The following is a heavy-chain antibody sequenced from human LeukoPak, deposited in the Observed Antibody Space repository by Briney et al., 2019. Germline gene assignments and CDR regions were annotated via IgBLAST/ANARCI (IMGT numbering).Heavy chain of an antibody. CDR2: ISWNSGSI. D-gene: IGHD2-2*01. CDR3: ARSGYCSSTSCYPMNYDY. Sequence: SGGSLRLSCAASGFTFDDYAMHWVRQAPGKGLEWVSGISWNSGSIGYADSVKGRFTISRDNAKNSLYLQMNSLRAEDTALYYCARSGYCSSTSCYPMNYDYWGQGTLVTVSS. CDR1: GFTFDDYA. J-gene: IGHJ4*02. V-gene: IGHV3-9*01.